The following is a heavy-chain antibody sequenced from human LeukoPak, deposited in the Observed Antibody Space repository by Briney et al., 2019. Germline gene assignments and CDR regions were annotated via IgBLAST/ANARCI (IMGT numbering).Heavy chain of an antibody. CDR2: ISYSRTT. CDR1: GGSMSIGGYF. Sequence: SETLSLTYTVSGGSMSIGGYFWRWIRQHPGKGLEWIGYISYSRTTYYNPSLNSRVTISIDTSKNQFSLTLSSVTAADAAVYYYARDASGGYLFDYGGQGTLVTVSS. CDR3: ARDASGGYLFDY. J-gene: IGHJ4*02. D-gene: IGHD2-15*01. V-gene: IGHV4-31*03.